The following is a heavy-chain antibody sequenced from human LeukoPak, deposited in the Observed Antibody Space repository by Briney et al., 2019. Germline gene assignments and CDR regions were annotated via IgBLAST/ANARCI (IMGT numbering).Heavy chain of an antibody. V-gene: IGHV3-11*01. Sequence: GSLRLSCAASGFTFSDYYMNWIRQAPGKGLEGVSYISSSGSTIYYAASVKGRFTISRDNAKNSLYLQMNSLRAEDTAVYYCSRDGFGELPPGDAFDIWGQGTMVTVSS. D-gene: IGHD3-10*01. CDR1: GFTFSDYY. CDR2: ISSSGSTI. J-gene: IGHJ3*02. CDR3: SRDGFGELPPGDAFDI.